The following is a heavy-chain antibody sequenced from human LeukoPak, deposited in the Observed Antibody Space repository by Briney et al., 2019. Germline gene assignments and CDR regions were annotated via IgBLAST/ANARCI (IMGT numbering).Heavy chain of an antibody. Sequence: VGSLRLSCAASGFTFSSYAMSWVRQAPGKGLEWVSAISGSGGSTYYADSVKGRFTISRDNSKNTLYLQMNSLRAEDTAVYYCAKDSTTYYYGSGSDYWGQGTLVTVSS. V-gene: IGHV3-23*01. CDR1: GFTFSSYA. D-gene: IGHD3-10*01. CDR3: AKDSTTYYYGSGSDY. CDR2: ISGSGGST. J-gene: IGHJ4*02.